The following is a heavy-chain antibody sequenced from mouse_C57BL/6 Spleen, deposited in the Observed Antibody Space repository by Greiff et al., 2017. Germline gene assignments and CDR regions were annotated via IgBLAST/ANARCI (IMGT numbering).Heavy chain of an antibody. J-gene: IGHJ1*03. V-gene: IGHV1-69*01. CDR3: ARSDEYHWYFDV. CDR2: IDPSDSYT. CDR1: GYTFTSYW. D-gene: IGHD5-1*01. Sequence: QVQLQQPGAELVMPGASVKLSCKASGYTFTSYWMHWVKQRPGQGLEWIGEIDPSDSYTNYNQKFKGKSTLTVDKSSSTAYMQLSSLTSEDSAVYYCARSDEYHWYFDVWGTGTTVTVSS.